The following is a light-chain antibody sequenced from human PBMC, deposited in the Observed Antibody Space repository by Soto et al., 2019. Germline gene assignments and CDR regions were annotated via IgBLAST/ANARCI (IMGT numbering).Light chain of an antibody. Sequence: EIVMTQSPATLSVSPGERATLSCRASQSVSSNLAWYQQKPGQAPRLLIYGASTRATGIPARFSGSGSGTEFTLTISSLQSEDFAFYYCQQYNNWPVFGGGTKVEIK. J-gene: IGKJ4*01. V-gene: IGKV3-15*01. CDR3: QQYNNWPV. CDR1: QSVSSN. CDR2: GAS.